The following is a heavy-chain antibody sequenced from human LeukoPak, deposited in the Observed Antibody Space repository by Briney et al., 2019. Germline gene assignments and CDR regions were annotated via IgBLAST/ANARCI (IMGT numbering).Heavy chain of an antibody. J-gene: IGHJ5*02. CDR3: ARDHGYCSGGSCYYNWFDP. Sequence: PSETLSLTCAVYGGSFSGYYWSWIRQPPGKGLEWIGSIYHSGSTYYNPSLKSRVTISVDTSKNQFSLKLSSVTAADTAVYYCARDHGYCSGGSCYYNWFDPWGQGTLVTVSS. CDR1: GGSFSGYY. V-gene: IGHV4-34*01. CDR2: IYHSGST. D-gene: IGHD2-15*01.